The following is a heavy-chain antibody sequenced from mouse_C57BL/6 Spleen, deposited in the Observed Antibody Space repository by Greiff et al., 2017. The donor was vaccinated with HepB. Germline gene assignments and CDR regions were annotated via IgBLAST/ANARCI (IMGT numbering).Heavy chain of an antibody. CDR1: GFNFNTYA. V-gene: IGHV10-1*01. CDR2: IRSKSNNYAT. CDR3: VRGPPQATEAMDY. Sequence: EVKLVESGGGLVQPKGSLKLSCAASGFNFNTYAMNWVRQAPGKGLEWVARIRSKSNNYATYYADSVKDRFTISRDDSESMLYLQMNNLKTEDTAMYYCVRGPPQATEAMDYWGQGTSVTVSS. J-gene: IGHJ4*01. D-gene: IGHD3-2*02.